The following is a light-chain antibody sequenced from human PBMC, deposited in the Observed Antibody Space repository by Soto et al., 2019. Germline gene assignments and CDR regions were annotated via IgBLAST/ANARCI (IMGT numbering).Light chain of an antibody. J-gene: IGKJ2*01. CDR3: QQTYSTPYT. CDR1: QRITTY. Sequence: IQMTQSPSSLSASVGDRVTITCRASQRITTYLNWYQQKPGEAPKLLISTAGTLQRGVPSKFSGSGSGTEFTLPITAIIPEDFATYFCQQTYSTPYTFGQGTKLEI. CDR2: TAG. V-gene: IGKV1-39*01.